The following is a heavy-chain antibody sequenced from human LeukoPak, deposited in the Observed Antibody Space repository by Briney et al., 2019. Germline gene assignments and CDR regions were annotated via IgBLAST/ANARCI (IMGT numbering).Heavy chain of an antibody. CDR2: INPSGGST. D-gene: IGHD5-18*01. V-gene: IGHV1-46*01. CDR1: GYTFTSYY. Sequence: ASVKVSCTASGYTFTSYYMHWVRQAPGQGLEWMGIINPSGGSTSYAQKFQGRVTMTRDTSTSTAYMELSSLRSEDTAVYYCASKDTAMVHDYWGQGTLVTVSS. J-gene: IGHJ4*02. CDR3: ASKDTAMVHDY.